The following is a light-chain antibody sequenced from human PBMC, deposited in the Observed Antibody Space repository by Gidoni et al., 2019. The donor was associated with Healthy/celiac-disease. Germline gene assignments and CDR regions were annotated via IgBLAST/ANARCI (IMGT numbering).Light chain of an antibody. V-gene: IGKV1-33*01. CDR3: QQYYNLPIT. CDR2: DAS. CDR1: PDISNY. Sequence: EIQTTQPPYYLSATLGDTVTITCQASPDISNYLNWYQQKPGKAPKLLIYDASNLETGVPSRFSGSGSGTDFTFTISSLQAEDIAVYYCQQYYNLPITFGQGTRLEIK. J-gene: IGKJ5*01.